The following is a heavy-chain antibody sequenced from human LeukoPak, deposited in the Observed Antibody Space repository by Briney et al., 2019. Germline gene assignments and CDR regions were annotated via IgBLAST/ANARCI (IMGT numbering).Heavy chain of an antibody. CDR2: INSDGSST. V-gene: IGHV3-74*01. J-gene: IGHJ4*02. Sequence: GGSLRLSCAASGFTFSSYWMHWVRQAPGKGLVWVSRINSDGSSTSYADSVKGRFTISRDNAKNTLYLQMNSLRAEDTAVYYCARGDYYDSSGYQSPSFDYWGQGTLVTVSS. CDR3: ARGDYYDSSGYQSPSFDY. D-gene: IGHD3-22*01. CDR1: GFTFSSYW.